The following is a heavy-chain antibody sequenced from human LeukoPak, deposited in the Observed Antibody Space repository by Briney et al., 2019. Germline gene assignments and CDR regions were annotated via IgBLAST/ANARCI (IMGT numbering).Heavy chain of an antibody. CDR2: IYYSGST. D-gene: IGHD2-2*01. CDR1: GGSISSGGYY. CDR3: AREAVGCSSTSCYDV. V-gene: IGHV4-31*03. Sequence: SETLSLTCTVSGGSISSGGYYWSWIRQHPGKGLEWIGYIYYSGSTYYNPSLKSRVTISVDTSKNQFSLKLSSVTAADTAVYYCAREAVGCSSTSCYDVWGKGTTVTVSS. J-gene: IGHJ6*04.